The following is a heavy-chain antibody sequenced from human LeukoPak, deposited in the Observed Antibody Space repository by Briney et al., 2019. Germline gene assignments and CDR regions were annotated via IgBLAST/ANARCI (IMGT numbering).Heavy chain of an antibody. CDR1: GGTFSSYA. CDR3: ARPSYYYDSSGGGFQH. V-gene: IGHV1-69*10. CDR2: IIPIFGIA. J-gene: IGHJ1*01. Sequence: ASVKVSCKASGGTFSSYAISWVRQAPGQGLEWMGGIIPIFGIANYAQKFQGRVTITADKSTSTAYMELSSLRSEDTAVYYCARPSYYYDSSGGGFQHWGRGTLVTVSS. D-gene: IGHD3-22*01.